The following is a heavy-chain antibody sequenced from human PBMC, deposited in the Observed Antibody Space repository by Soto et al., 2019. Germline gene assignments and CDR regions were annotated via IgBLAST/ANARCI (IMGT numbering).Heavy chain of an antibody. Sequence: PGGSLRLSCAVSGFKFSSYGMHWVRQAPGKGLEWVAHISYDGSNEHYVDSVKGRFTISRDNSKNTLYLQMNRLRAEDTAVYYCARRGGSSWYGYWGQGTLVTASS. CDR1: GFKFSSYG. J-gene: IGHJ4*02. CDR3: ARRGGSSWYGY. CDR2: ISYDGSNE. D-gene: IGHD6-13*01. V-gene: IGHV3-30*03.